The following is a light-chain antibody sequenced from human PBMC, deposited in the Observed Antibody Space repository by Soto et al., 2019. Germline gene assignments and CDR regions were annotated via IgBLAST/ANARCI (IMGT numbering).Light chain of an antibody. CDR2: GAS. CDR3: LQLNRYPLT. J-gene: IGKJ4*01. V-gene: IGKV3-15*01. Sequence: EVVMAQSPAILSVSPGERATLSCRASQSVGINVAWYQQKPGQAPRLLIYGASTRATGSPDRFSASGSATEFTLTISSLLSEDFATYYCLQLNRYPLTFGRGTKVDIK. CDR1: QSVGIN.